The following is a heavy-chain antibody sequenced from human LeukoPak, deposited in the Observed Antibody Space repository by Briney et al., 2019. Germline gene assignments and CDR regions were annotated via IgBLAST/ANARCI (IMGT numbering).Heavy chain of an antibody. D-gene: IGHD4-11*01. V-gene: IGHV4-59*06. CDR2: IYYSGST. J-gene: IGHJ4*02. CDR3: ASRLQGYSNGGRGFDY. CDR1: GGSISSYY. Sequence: PSETLSLTCTVSGGSISSYYWSWIRRPAGKGLEWIAYIYYSGSTYYNPSLKSRVSILVDTSKNQFSLKLSSVTAADTAVYYCASRLQGYSNGGRGFDYWGQGTLVTVSS.